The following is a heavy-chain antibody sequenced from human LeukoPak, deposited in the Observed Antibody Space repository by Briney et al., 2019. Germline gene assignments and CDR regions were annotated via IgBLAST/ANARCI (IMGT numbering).Heavy chain of an antibody. CDR2: ISAYNGNT. D-gene: IGHD4-17*01. J-gene: IGHJ5*02. CDR1: GYTFTSYG. V-gene: IGHV1-18*01. Sequence: ASVKVSCKASGYTFTSYGISWVRQAPGQGLEWMGWISAYNGNTHYAQKLQGRVTMTTDTSTSTVYMELRSLRSDDTAVYYCARGVYHGDYLMGNWFDPWGQGTLVTVSS. CDR3: ARGVYHGDYLMGNWFDP.